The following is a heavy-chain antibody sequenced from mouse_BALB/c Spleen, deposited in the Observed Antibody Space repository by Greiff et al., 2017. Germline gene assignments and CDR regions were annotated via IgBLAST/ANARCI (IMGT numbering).Heavy chain of an antibody. CDR2: INPSNGGT. CDR3: TRGGIYYDYDYFDY. V-gene: IGHV1S81*02. CDR1: GYTFTSYY. D-gene: IGHD2-4*01. Sequence: QVQLQQSGADLVKPGASVKLSCKASGYTFTSYYMYWVKQRPGQGLEWIGEINPSNGGTNFNEKFKSKATLTVDKSSSTAYMQLSSLTSEDSAVYYCTRGGIYYDYDYFDYWGQGTTLTVSS. J-gene: IGHJ2*01.